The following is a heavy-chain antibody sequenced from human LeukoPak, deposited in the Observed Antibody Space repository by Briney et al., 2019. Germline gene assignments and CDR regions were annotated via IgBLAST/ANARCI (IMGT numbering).Heavy chain of an antibody. D-gene: IGHD2-2*02. CDR1: GGSISSSSYY. J-gene: IGHJ4*02. Sequence: SETLSLTCTVSGGSISSSSYYWGWIRQPPGKGLEWIGSIYYSGSTYYNPSLKSRVTISVDTSKNQFSLKLSSVTAADTAVYYCARDGGYTPAEYYFDYWGQGTLVTVSS. CDR2: IYYSGST. V-gene: IGHV4-39*07. CDR3: ARDGGYTPAEYYFDY.